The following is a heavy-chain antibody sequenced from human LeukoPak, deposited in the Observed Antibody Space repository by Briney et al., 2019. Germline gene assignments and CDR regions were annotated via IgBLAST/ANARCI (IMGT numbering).Heavy chain of an antibody. D-gene: IGHD2-2*01. J-gene: IGHJ6*04. CDR2: IIPIFGTA. V-gene: IGHV1-69*13. CDR3: ARDGPYQLLKYGMDV. CDR1: GGTFSSYA. Sequence: SVKVSCKASGGTFSSYAISWVRQAPGQGLEWMGGIIPIFGTANYAQKLQGRVTITADESTSTAYMELSSLRSEDTAVYYCARDGPYQLLKYGMDVWGKGTTVTVSS.